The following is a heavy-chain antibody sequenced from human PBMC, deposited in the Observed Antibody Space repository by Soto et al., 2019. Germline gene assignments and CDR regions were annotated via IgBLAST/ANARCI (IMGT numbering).Heavy chain of an antibody. Sequence: ASVKVSCKASGYTFTSYDIYWVRQATGQGLEWMGWMNPNTGNSGYAQKFQGRVTMTSDTSISTAHMELSSLRSEDTAVFYCARRAETNGWNGFGADKYYFDFWGQGSLVTVSS. V-gene: IGHV1-8*01. CDR2: MNPNTGNS. D-gene: IGHD1-1*01. CDR3: ARRAETNGWNGFGADKYYFDF. CDR1: GYTFTSYD. J-gene: IGHJ4*02.